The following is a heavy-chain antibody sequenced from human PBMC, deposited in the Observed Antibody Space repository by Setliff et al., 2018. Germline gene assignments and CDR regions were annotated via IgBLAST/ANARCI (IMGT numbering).Heavy chain of an antibody. V-gene: IGHV4-59*08. J-gene: IGHJ4*02. D-gene: IGHD6-13*01. CDR2: VSYGGST. Sequence: SETLSLTCAVSGAAISTYYWSWLRQPPGKGLEWIGYVSYGGSTKYNPSLESRVTISLDAPKNQFSLKLTSVTAADTAVFYCARGRGYSSTWYALPYFDCWGQGTLVTVSS. CDR3: ARGRGYSSTWYALPYFDC. CDR1: GAAISTYY.